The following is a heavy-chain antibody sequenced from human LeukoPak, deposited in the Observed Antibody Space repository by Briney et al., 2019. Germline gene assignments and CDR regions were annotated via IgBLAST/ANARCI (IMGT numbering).Heavy chain of an antibody. V-gene: IGHV3-23*01. CDR3: AKISRGYVPVNPTPIDY. CDR2: ISGSGGST. J-gene: IGHJ4*02. CDR1: GFTFSSYA. Sequence: PGGSLRLSCAASGFTFSSYAMSWVRQAPGKGLEWVSAISGSGGSTYYADSVKGRFTISRDNSKNTLYLQMNSLRAKDTAVYYCAKISRGYVPVNPTPIDYWGQGTLVTVSS. D-gene: IGHD5-12*01.